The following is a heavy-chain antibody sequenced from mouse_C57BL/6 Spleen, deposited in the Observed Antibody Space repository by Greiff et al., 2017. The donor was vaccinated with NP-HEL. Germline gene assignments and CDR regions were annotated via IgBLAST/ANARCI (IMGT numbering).Heavy chain of an antibody. J-gene: IGHJ4*01. CDR3: ADGVYDGYPYYAMDY. D-gene: IGHD2-3*01. CDR1: GYTFTSYW. V-gene: IGHV1-64*01. CDR2: IHPNSGST. Sequence: QVQLQQSGAELVKPGASVKLSCKASGYTFTSYWMHWVKQRPGQGLEWIGMIHPNSGSTNYNEKFKSKATLTVDKSSSTASMQLSSLTSEDSAVYDGADGVYDGYPYYAMDYWGQGTSVTVSS.